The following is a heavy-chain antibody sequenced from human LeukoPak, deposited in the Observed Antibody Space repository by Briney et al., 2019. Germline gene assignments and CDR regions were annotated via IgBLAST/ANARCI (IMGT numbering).Heavy chain of an antibody. CDR1: GFTFSSYW. D-gene: IGHD6-19*01. V-gene: IGHV3-7*05. CDR3: ARSRGAGPGAYFDY. CDR2: IKQDGSEK. J-gene: IGHJ4*02. Sequence: GGSLRLSCAASGFTFSSYWMCWVRQAPGKGLEWVANIKQDGSEKYYVDSVKGRFTISRDNAKNSLYLQMNSLRAEDTAVYYCARSRGAGPGAYFDYWGQGTLITVSS.